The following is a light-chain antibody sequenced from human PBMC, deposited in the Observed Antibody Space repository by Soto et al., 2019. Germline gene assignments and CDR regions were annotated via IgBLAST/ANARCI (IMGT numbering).Light chain of an antibody. V-gene: IGKV3-15*01. J-gene: IGKJ1*01. CDR2: GAS. CDR1: QSVSSN. Sequence: EIVMTQSPATLSVSPGERATLSCRASQSVSSNFAWYQQKPGQAPRLLIYGASTKATGSPDRFSGSGSGTEFTLTISSRQSEDFAVYYCQQYNSWPRTVGQGTKVDIK. CDR3: QQYNSWPRT.